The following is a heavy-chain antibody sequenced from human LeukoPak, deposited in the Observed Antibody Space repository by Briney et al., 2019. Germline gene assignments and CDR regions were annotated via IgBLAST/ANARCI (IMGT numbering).Heavy chain of an antibody. CDR3: ARGPEGDYDSSGYSYVDY. J-gene: IGHJ4*02. CDR2: INHSGST. D-gene: IGHD3-22*01. CDR1: GGSFSGYY. Sequence: PSETLSLTCAVYGGSFSGYYWSWIRQPPGKGLEWIGEINHSGSTNYNPSLKSRVTISVDTSKNQFSLKLSSVIAADTAVCYCARGPEGDYDSSGYSYVDYWGQGTLVTVSS. V-gene: IGHV4-34*01.